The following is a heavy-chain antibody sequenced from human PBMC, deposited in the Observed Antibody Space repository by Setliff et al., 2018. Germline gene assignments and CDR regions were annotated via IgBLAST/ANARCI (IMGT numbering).Heavy chain of an antibody. J-gene: IGHJ4*02. CDR1: GGSISSSN. CDR2: ITHSGWDT. Sequence: PSETLSLTCAVSGGSISSSNWWSWVRQAPGKGLEWISAITHSGWDTYHADSVKGRFTISSANSQNTLFLQMNSLRVEDTAVYFCVKGSSDSRPYYFDYWGQGMLVTVSS. CDR3: VKGSSDSRPYYFDY. V-gene: IGHV3-23*01. D-gene: IGHD2-2*01.